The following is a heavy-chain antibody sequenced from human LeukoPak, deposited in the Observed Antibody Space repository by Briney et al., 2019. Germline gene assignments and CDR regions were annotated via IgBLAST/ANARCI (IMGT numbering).Heavy chain of an antibody. CDR1: GGSISSYY. D-gene: IGHD6-19*01. Sequence: SETLSLTCTVSGGSISSYYWSWIRQPAGKGLEWIGRIYTSGSTNYNPSLKSRVTMSVDTSKNQFSLKLSSVTAADTAVYYCARDVRRARNTGYSSGWSNWFDPWGQGTLVTVSS. CDR2: IYTSGST. J-gene: IGHJ5*02. CDR3: ARDVRRARNTGYSSGWSNWFDP. V-gene: IGHV4-4*07.